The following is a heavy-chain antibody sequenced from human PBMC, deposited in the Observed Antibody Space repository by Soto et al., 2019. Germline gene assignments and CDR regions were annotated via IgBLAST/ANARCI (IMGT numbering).Heavy chain of an antibody. Sequence: PGESLKISCTGSGYIFACYWITWVRQKTGKGLEWMGRIDPSDSQTYYSPSFRGHVTISATKSITTVFLQMNSLRAEDTAVYYCAKDPYSGSYSGVDYWGQGTLVTVSS. CDR1: GYIFACYW. V-gene: IGHV5-10-1*01. J-gene: IGHJ4*02. CDR3: AKDPYSGSYSGVDY. CDR2: IDPSDSQT. D-gene: IGHD1-26*01.